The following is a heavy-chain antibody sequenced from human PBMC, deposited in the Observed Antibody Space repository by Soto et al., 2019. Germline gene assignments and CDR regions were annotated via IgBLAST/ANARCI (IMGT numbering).Heavy chain of an antibody. Sequence: GESLKISCKASGYSFTSYWIGWVRQKPGKGLEWVGIINPGDSDTRYSPYFQGQVTISADKSINTAYLQWSSLKAADTAMYYCASPTYSDTAAGVFDMWGQGTMVTVSS. CDR2: INPGDSDT. CDR3: ASPTYSDTAAGVFDM. J-gene: IGHJ3*02. D-gene: IGHD5-18*01. V-gene: IGHV5-51*01. CDR1: GYSFTSYW.